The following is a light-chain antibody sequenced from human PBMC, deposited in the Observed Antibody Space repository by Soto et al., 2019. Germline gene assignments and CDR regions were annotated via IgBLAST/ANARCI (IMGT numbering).Light chain of an antibody. CDR3: QQCSSYPWT. V-gene: IGKV4-1*01. J-gene: IGKJ1*01. CDR1: QSIFYSSNNKNY. Sequence: DIVMTQSPDSLAVSLGERATINCKSSQSIFYSSNNKNYLAWFQQKPGQPPKLLIYWASTRESGVPDRFSGSGSGTDFTLTISSLQAEDVAVYYCQQCSSYPWTFGQGTRVEIK. CDR2: WAS.